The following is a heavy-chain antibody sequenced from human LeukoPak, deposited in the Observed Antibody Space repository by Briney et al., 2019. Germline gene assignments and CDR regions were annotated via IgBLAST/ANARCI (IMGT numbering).Heavy chain of an antibody. CDR2: INPNSGGT. J-gene: IGHJ4*02. V-gene: IGHV1-2*02. CDR1: GYTFTGYF. CDR3: ASSIVYCSSTSCYFN. D-gene: IGHD2-2*01. Sequence: ASVKVSCKASGYTFTGYFNHWVRHAPGQELEWMGWINPNSGGTNYAQKFQGRVTMTRDTSISTAYMELSRLRSDDTAVYYCASSIVYCSSTSCYFNWGQGTLVTVSS.